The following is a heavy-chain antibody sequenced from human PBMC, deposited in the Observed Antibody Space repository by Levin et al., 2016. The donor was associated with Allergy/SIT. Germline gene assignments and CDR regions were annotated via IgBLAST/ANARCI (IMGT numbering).Heavy chain of an antibody. CDR2: VYYNGGT. CDR3: AKTGCTNGVCPFDY. V-gene: IGHV4-59*13. Sequence: SETLSLTCSVSGSSIGYDYWSWIWQPPGKGLEWIGYVYYNGGTNFNPSLESRVTISVDTSKNQFSLKLRSVTAADTAVYYCAKTGCTNGVCPFDYWGQGTLVTVSS. D-gene: IGHD2-8*01. CDR1: GSSIGYDY. J-gene: IGHJ4*02.